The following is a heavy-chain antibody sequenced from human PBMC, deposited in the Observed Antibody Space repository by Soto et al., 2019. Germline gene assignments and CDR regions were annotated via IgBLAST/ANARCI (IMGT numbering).Heavy chain of an antibody. V-gene: IGHV4-39*01. CDR1: GGSISSSSYY. CDR2: IYYSGST. D-gene: IGHD6-13*01. CDR3: ARMPQLYYGMDV. Sequence: SETLSLTCTVSGGSISSSSYYWGWIRQPPGKGMEWIGSIYYSGSTYYNPSLKSRVSISVDTSKNQFSLKLSSVTAVDTAVYYCARMPQLYYGMDVWCQGTTVTVSS. J-gene: IGHJ6*02.